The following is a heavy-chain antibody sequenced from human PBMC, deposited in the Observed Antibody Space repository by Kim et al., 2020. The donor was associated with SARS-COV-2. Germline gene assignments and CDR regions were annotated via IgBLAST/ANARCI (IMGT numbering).Heavy chain of an antibody. J-gene: IGHJ2*01. CDR1: GFTFSSYS. CDR3: TVVTRGYFDL. CDR2: INSFSNYI. Sequence: GGSLRLSCAASGFTFSSYSMNWVRQAPGKGLEWVSYINSFSNYIYYADSVKGRFTISRDNAKNSLYLQMNSLRAEDTALYYCTVVTRGYFDLWGSGTLV. D-gene: IGHD2-21*02. V-gene: IGHV3-21*01.